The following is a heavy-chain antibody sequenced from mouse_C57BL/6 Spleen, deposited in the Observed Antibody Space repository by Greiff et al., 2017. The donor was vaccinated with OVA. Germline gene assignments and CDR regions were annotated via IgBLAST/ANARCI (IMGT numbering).Heavy chain of an antibody. CDR2: IDPSDSYT. J-gene: IGHJ2*01. CDR3: ARHDYDGFDY. Sequence: VQLQQPGAELVMPGASVKLSCKASGYTFTSYWMHWVKQRPGQGLEWIGEIDPSDSYTNYNQKFKGKSTLTVDKSSSTAYMQLSSLTSEDSAVYYCARHDYDGFDYWGQGTTLTVSS. D-gene: IGHD2-4*01. V-gene: IGHV1-69*01. CDR1: GYTFTSYW.